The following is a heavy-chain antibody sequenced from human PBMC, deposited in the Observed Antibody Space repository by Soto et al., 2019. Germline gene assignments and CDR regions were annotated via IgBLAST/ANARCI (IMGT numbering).Heavy chain of an antibody. Sequence: TSETLSLTCTVSGGSINNYYWSWVRQSPVRGLEWIGCSYYSGSTNYNPSLSSRVTISIGASKTQFSLRLRSVTAADTAVYYCARRQDWNYLFDNWGPGILVTVSS. V-gene: IGHV4-59*01. CDR1: GGSINNYY. J-gene: IGHJ4*02. CDR2: SYYSGST. CDR3: ARRQDWNYLFDN. D-gene: IGHD1-7*01.